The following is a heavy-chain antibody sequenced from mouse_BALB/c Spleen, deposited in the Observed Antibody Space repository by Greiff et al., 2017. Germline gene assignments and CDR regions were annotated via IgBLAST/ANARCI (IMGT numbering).Heavy chain of an antibody. CDR2: IYPGNSDT. Sequence: EVQLQQSGTVLARPGASVKMSCKASGYSFTSYWMHWVKQRPGQGLEWIGAIYPGNSDTSYNQKFKGKAKLTAVTSASTAYMELSSLTNEDSAVYYCTRDDGYYEGYWYFDVWGAGTTVTVAS. CDR3: TRDDGYYEGYWYFDV. D-gene: IGHD2-3*01. CDR1: GYSFTSYW. V-gene: IGHV1-5*01. J-gene: IGHJ1*01.